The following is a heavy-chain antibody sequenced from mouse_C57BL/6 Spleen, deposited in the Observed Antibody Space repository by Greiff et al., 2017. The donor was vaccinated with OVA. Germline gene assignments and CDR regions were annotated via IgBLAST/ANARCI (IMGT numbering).Heavy chain of an antibody. J-gene: IGHJ4*01. D-gene: IGHD1-1*01. CDR2: FYPGSGSI. V-gene: IGHV1-62-2*01. Sequence: VQLQESGAELVKPGASVKLSCKASGYTFTEYTIHWVKQRSGQGLEWIGWFYPGSGSIKYNEKFKDKATLTADKSSSTVYMELSRLTSEDSAVYFCARHEEAYYGSSHYYAMDYWGQGTSVTVSS. CDR3: ARHEEAYYGSSHYYAMDY. CDR1: GYTFTEYT.